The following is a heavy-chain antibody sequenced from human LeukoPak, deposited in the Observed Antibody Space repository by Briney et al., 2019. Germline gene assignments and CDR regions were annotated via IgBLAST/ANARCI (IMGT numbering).Heavy chain of an antibody. CDR1: GFTFSSYA. D-gene: IGHD5-18*01. CDR3: AKDVQHGYSYAVRGFDY. J-gene: IGHJ4*02. V-gene: IGHV3-23*01. Sequence: GGSLRLSCAASGFTFSSYAMSWVRQAPGKGLEWVSAISGLAGSTYYADSVKGRFIISRDNSKNTLYLDMTSLRAEDTAVYYCAKDVQHGYSYAVRGFDYWGQGTLVTVSS. CDR2: ISGLAGST.